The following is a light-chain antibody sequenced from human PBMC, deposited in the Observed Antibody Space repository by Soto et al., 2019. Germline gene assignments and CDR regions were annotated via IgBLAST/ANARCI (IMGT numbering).Light chain of an antibody. V-gene: IGKV3-15*01. Sequence: EIVMTQSPATLSVSPGERATLSCRASQSVSSNLAWYQQKPGQAPRLLIYGASTRATGIPARFSGSGSGTEFTLIISSLPSEYFAVYYCQQYNNGPGLTFGGGTKVEIK. CDR3: QQYNNGPGLT. CDR2: GAS. CDR1: QSVSSN. J-gene: IGKJ4*01.